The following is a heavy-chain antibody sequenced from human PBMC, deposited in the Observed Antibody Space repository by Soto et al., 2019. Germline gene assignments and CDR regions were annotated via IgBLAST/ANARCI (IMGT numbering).Heavy chain of an antibody. Sequence: PGGSLRLSCVGSGLSFSNYWMTWVRQAPGKGLEWVSNIMPDGSDKVDLDSVKGRFTMSRDNAKKSVYLHMASLRAEDTAVYYCVGGSGWLQTDWGQGTLVTVSS. D-gene: IGHD6-19*01. CDR2: IMPDGSDK. CDR1: GLSFSNYW. V-gene: IGHV3-7*04. J-gene: IGHJ4*02. CDR3: VGGSGWLQTD.